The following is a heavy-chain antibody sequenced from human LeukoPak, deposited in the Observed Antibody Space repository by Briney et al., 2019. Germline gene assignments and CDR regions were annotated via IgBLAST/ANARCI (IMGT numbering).Heavy chain of an antibody. V-gene: IGHV4-34*01. CDR2: INHSGST. CDR3: ARGGGAQFDA. CDR1: GGSFSGYY. J-gene: IGHJ5*02. Sequence: SETLSLTCAVYGGSFSGYYWSWIRQPPGKGLEWIGEINHSGSTNYNPSLKGRVTISVDTSKNQFSLKLSSVTAADTAVYCCARGGGAQFDAWGQGTLVTVSS. D-gene: IGHD4-23*01.